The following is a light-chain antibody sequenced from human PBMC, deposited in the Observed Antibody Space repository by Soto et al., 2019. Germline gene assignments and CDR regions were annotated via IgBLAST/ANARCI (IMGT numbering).Light chain of an antibody. V-gene: IGKV3-20*01. CDR2: GAS. Sequence: EIELTQSPGTLSLSPGERATVSCKASQSITSSYLAWYQQKPGQAPRLLIYGASTRATGIPDRFSGSGSGTDFTLTISRLEPEDFAVYYCQQYDRSTRTFGQGTKVEVK. CDR1: QSITSSY. CDR3: QQYDRSTRT. J-gene: IGKJ1*01.